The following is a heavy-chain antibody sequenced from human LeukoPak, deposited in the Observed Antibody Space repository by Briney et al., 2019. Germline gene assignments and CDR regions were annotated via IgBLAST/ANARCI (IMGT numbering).Heavy chain of an antibody. D-gene: IGHD3-10*02. J-gene: IGHJ4*02. CDR3: ARVSSGTTCLDY. CDR1: GYIFIDYG. Sequence: ASVKVSCKASGYIFIDYGISWVRQAPGQGLEWMGWISAYNGNTNYAQKHQGRVTMTTDTSTSTAYMELRSLRSDDTAVYYCARVSSGTTCLDYWGQGTLVTVSS. CDR2: ISAYNGNT. V-gene: IGHV1-18*01.